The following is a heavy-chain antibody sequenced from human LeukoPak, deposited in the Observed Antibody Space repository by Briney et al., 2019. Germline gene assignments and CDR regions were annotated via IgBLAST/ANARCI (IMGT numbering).Heavy chain of an antibody. Sequence: PGGSLRLSCAASGFTFSNAWMSWVRQAPGKGLEWVGRIKSKTDGGTTDYAAPVKGRFTISRDDSKNTLYLQMNSLKTEDTAVYYCTTDQYIGPPSDYGDVDYWGQGTLVTVSS. D-gene: IGHD4-17*01. CDR1: GFTFSNAW. V-gene: IGHV3-15*01. CDR2: IKSKTDGGTT. J-gene: IGHJ4*02. CDR3: TTDQYIGPPSDYGDVDY.